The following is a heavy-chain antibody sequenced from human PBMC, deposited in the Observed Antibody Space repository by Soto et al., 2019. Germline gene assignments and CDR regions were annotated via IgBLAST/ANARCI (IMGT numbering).Heavy chain of an antibody. CDR1: GYTFTSYA. V-gene: IGHV1-3*01. CDR2: INAGNGNT. D-gene: IGHD3-10*01. Sequence: ASVKVSCKASGYTFTSYAMHWVRQAPGQRLEWMGWINAGNGNTKYSQKFQGWVTMTRDTSISTAYMELSRLRSDDTAVYYCARPYGPGEFDPWGQGTLVTVSS. CDR3: ARPYGPGEFDP. J-gene: IGHJ5*02.